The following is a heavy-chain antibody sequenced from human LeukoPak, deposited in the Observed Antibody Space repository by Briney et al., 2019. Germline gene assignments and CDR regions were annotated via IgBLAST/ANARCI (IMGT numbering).Heavy chain of an antibody. V-gene: IGHV4-30-2*01. D-gene: IGHD3-9*01. CDR3: AREGVTERYFDWFHPRIAFDI. Sequence: PSQTLSLTCTVSGGSISSGGYYWSWIRQPPGKGLEWIGYIYHSGSTYYNPSLKSRVTISVDRSKNQFSLKLSSVTAADTAVYYCAREGVTERYFDWFHPRIAFDIWGQGTMVTVSS. CDR1: GGSISSGGYY. CDR2: IYHSGST. J-gene: IGHJ3*02.